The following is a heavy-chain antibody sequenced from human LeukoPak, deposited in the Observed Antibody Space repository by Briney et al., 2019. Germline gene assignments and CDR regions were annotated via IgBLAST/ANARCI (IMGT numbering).Heavy chain of an antibody. CDR2: VYKDGKM. CDR3: ASRHCSGGDCYFAGADPFDH. CDR1: GFTVSSTY. V-gene: IGHV3-53*01. J-gene: IGHJ4*02. Sequence: PGGSLRLSCAASGFTVSSTYMSWVRQSPGKGLEWVSVVYKDGKMFYIDSVKGRFAISRDTSKNTVYLQMNNLRAEDTAVYYCASRHCSGGDCYFAGADPFDHWGQGTVVTVSS. D-gene: IGHD2-21*01.